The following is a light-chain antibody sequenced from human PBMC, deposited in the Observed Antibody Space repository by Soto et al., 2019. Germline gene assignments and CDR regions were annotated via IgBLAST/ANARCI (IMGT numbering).Light chain of an antibody. CDR3: QQYENSCT. V-gene: IGKV1-5*01. CDR1: QTISSW. CDR2: DAS. J-gene: IGKJ1*01. Sequence: DIRMTHSPFTLSASVGDRVTITCRASQTISSWLAWYQQIPGKAPKLLIYDASNLESGVPSRFSGSGSGTEFTLTISSLQPEDFAVYYCQQYENSCTFGQGTKVEIX.